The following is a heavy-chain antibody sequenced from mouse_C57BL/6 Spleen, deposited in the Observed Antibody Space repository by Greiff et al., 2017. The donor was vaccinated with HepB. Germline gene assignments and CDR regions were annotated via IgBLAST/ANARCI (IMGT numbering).Heavy chain of an antibody. CDR2: IYPRSGNT. CDR3: ARRGTTEATTDYFDY. J-gene: IGHJ2*01. V-gene: IGHV1-81*01. Sequence: QVQLQESGAELARPGASVKLSCKASGYTFTSYGISWVKQRTGQGLEWIGEIYPRSGNTYYNEKFKGKATLTADKSSSTAYMELRSLTSEDSAVYFCARRGTTEATTDYFDYWGQGTTLTVSS. CDR1: GYTFTSYG. D-gene: IGHD2-1*01.